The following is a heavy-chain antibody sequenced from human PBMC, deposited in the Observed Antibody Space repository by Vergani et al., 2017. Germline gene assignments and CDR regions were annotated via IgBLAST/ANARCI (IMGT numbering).Heavy chain of an antibody. Sequence: QVQLVESGGGLVKPGGYLRLSCAASGFTFSDYYMSWIRQAPGKGLEWVSYMSSSGSTIYYADSVKGRFTISRDNAKNSLYLQMNSLRAEDTAVYYCARDSRYFDLLPRNYYYYYMDVWGKGP. CDR2: MSSSGSTI. CDR1: GFTFSDYY. D-gene: IGHD3-9*01. V-gene: IGHV3-11*01. J-gene: IGHJ6*03. CDR3: ARDSRYFDLLPRNYYYYYMDV.